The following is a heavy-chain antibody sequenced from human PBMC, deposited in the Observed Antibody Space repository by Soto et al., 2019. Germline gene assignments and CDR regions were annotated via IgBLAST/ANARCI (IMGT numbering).Heavy chain of an antibody. V-gene: IGHV4-30-4*01. CDR2: IYYSGST. J-gene: IGHJ5*02. CDR3: ARAPLEGDYDILTGYYNGWFDP. Sequence: SETLSLTCTVSCGSISSGDYYWSWIRQPPGKGLEWIGYIYYSGSTYYNPSLKSRVTISVDTSKNQFSLKLSSVTAADTAVYYCARAPLEGDYDILTGYYNGWFDPWGQGTLVTVSS. D-gene: IGHD3-9*01. CDR1: CGSISSGDYY.